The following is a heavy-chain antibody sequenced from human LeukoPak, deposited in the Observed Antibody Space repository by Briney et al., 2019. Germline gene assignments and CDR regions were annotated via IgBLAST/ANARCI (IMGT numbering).Heavy chain of an antibody. D-gene: IGHD6-6*01. CDR1: VGPSVVTT. Sequence: SETCPSPALSMVGPSVVTTGAGSASPQGRGWSGLGEINHSGSTNYNPSLKSRVTISVDTSKNQFSLKLSSVTAADTAVYYCARDLGIAARPDYWGQGTLVTVSS. CDR2: INHSGST. V-gene: IGHV4-34*01. J-gene: IGHJ4*02. CDR3: ARDLGIAARPDY.